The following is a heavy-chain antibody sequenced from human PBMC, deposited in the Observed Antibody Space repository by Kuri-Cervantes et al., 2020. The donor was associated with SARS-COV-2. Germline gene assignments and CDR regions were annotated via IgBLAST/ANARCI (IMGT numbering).Heavy chain of an antibody. CDR3: ARERILWFGEPTHFDY. Sequence: SVKVSCKASGGTFSSYAMNWVRQAPGQGLEWMGGIIPIFGTANYAQKFQGRVTITADESTSTAYMELRSLRSDDTAVYYCARERILWFGEPTHFDYWGQGTLVTVSS. D-gene: IGHD3-10*01. CDR1: GGTFSSYA. V-gene: IGHV1-69*13. CDR2: IIPIFGTA. J-gene: IGHJ4*02.